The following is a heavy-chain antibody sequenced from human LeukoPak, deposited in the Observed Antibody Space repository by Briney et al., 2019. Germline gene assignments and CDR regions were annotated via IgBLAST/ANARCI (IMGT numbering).Heavy chain of an antibody. CDR2: ISGSGGST. D-gene: IGHD3-16*01. CDR1: GFTFSSYA. V-gene: IGHV3-23*01. CDR3: AKVGNYVGAFDI. Sequence: PGGSLRLSCAASGFTFSSYAVSWVRQAPGKGLEWVSAISGSGGSTYYADSVKGRFTISRDNSKNTLYLQMNSLRAEDTAVYYCAKVGNYVGAFDIWGQGTMVTVSS. J-gene: IGHJ3*02.